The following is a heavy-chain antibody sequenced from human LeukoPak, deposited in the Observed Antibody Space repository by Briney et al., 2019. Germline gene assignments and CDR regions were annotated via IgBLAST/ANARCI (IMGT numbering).Heavy chain of an antibody. D-gene: IGHD3-22*01. Sequence: SVKVSCKASGGTFSSYAISWVRQAPGQGLEWMGGIIPIFGTANYAQKFHGRVTITTDESTSTAYMELSSLRSEDTAVYYCAAPNGGDGSGYYHYWGQGTLVTVSS. CDR2: IIPIFGTA. CDR1: GGTFSSYA. CDR3: AAPNGGDGSGYYHY. J-gene: IGHJ4*02. V-gene: IGHV1-69*05.